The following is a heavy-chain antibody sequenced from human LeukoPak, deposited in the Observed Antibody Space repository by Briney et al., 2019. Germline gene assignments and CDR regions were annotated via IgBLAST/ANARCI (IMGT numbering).Heavy chain of an antibody. CDR2: IYPGGSDT. J-gene: IGHJ4*02. V-gene: IGHV5-51*01. CDR1: GYSFSNYW. CDR3: ARREIGSGWYKVDY. D-gene: IGHD6-19*01. Sequence: GESLKVSCKGSGYSFSNYWIAWVRQMPGKGLEWMGIIYPGGSDTRYSPSFQGQVTISADKSISTACLQWSSLKASDTAMYYCARREIGSGWYKVDYWGQGTLVTVSS.